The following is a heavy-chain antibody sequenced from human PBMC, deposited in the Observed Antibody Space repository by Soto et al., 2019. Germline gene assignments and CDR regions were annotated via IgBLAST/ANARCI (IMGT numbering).Heavy chain of an antibody. Sequence: EVQLLDSGGGLVQPGGSLRLSCAASGFTFSNYVMNWVRQAPGKGLDWVSAISASGGSTYYADSVKCRFTITRDNSKNPLYLQMSSVRAEDTAVYYCAKGPLGSGYYLDYWGQGTLVTVSS. CDR3: AKGPLGSGYYLDY. V-gene: IGHV3-23*01. CDR2: ISASGGST. J-gene: IGHJ4*02. CDR1: GFTFSNYV. D-gene: IGHD3-3*01.